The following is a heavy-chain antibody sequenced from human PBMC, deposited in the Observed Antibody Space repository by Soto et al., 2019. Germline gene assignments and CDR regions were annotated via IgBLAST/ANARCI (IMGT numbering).Heavy chain of an antibody. V-gene: IGHV3-48*02. CDR3: ARAYYYVSSGSFDY. J-gene: IGHJ4*02. D-gene: IGHD3-22*01. CDR2: ISSSSSTI. CDR1: GFTFSSYS. Sequence: EVQLVESGGGLVQPGGSLRLSCAASGFTFSSYSMNWVRQAPGKGLEWVSYISSSSSTIYYADSVKGRFTISRDNAKNSLYLQMNSLRDEATAVYYCARAYYYVSSGSFDYWGQGTLVTVSS.